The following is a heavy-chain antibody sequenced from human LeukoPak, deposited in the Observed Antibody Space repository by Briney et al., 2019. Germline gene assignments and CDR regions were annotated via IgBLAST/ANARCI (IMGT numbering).Heavy chain of an antibody. CDR2: TSDRGDYT. Sequence: PGGSLRLSCAASGFTFSNYVMSWVRQAPGKGLEWVSGTSDRGDYTYYADSVKGRFTISRDNSKNTLYLQMNSLRAEDTALYFCAKKAQYNGNYPLDYWGQGTLVTVSS. D-gene: IGHD1-26*01. CDR1: GFTFSNYV. CDR3: AKKAQYNGNYPLDY. V-gene: IGHV3-23*01. J-gene: IGHJ4*02.